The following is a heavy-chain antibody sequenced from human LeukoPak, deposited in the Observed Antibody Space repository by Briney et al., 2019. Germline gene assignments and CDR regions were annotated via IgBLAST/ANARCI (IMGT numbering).Heavy chain of an antibody. Sequence: GRSLRLSCAASGFTFDDYAMHWVRQAPGKGLEWVSGISWNSGSIGYADSVKGRFTISRDNAKNSLYLQMNSLRAEDMALYYCAKDSSGSYYGPGRFFDYWGQEPWSPSPQ. CDR3: AKDSSGSYYGPGRFFDY. V-gene: IGHV3-9*03. CDR2: ISWNSGSI. D-gene: IGHD1-26*01. J-gene: IGHJ4*01. CDR1: GFTFDDYA.